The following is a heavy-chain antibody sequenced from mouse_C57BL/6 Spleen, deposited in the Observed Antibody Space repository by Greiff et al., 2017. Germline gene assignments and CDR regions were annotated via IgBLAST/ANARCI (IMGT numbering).Heavy chain of an antibody. D-gene: IGHD1-1*01. V-gene: IGHV2-2*01. Sequence: VQLQESGPGLVQPSQSLSITCTVSGFSLTSYGVNWVRQSPGKGLEWRGVIWSGGSTDYNAAFISLLSISKDNSMSHVFFKMNSLQADDTAIYYCARQDLLPHYSAIYYCCHGTSVTVSS. CDR3: ARQDLLPHYSAIYY. J-gene: IGHJ4*01. CDR1: GFSLTSYG. CDR2: IWSGGST.